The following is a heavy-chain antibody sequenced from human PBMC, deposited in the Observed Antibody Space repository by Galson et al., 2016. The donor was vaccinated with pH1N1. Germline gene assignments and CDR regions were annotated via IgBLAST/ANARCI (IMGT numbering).Heavy chain of an antibody. CDR2: LIPILGTP. D-gene: IGHD5-12*01. V-gene: IGHV1-69*13. CDR1: GGTFTNYA. Sequence: SVKVSCKASGGTFTNYAINWVRQAPGQGLEWMGGLIPILGTPDYAQTLQGRVTITADENTNTAYMEMSSLRAEDTAVYYCARGFSGYQSIDYWGQGTLVTVSS. CDR3: ARGFSGYQSIDY. J-gene: IGHJ4*02.